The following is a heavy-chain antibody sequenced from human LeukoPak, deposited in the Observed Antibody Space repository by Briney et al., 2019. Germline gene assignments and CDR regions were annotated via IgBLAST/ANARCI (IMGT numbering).Heavy chain of an antibody. CDR3: ARHRITSRDGWTDY. V-gene: IGHV4-38-2*01. CDR1: GYSISSGSY. J-gene: IGHJ4*02. CDR2: IYHSGST. D-gene: IGHD3-10*01. Sequence: SETLSLTCAVSGYSISSGSYWGWIRQPPGKGLEWIGSIYHSGSTYYNPSLKSRVTISVDTSKNQFSLKLSSVTAADTAVYYCARHRITSRDGWTDYWGQGTLVTVSS.